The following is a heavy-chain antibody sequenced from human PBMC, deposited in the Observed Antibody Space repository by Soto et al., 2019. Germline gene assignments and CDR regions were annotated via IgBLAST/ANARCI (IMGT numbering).Heavy chain of an antibody. J-gene: IGHJ4*02. CDR2: SGNT. Sequence: QVQLVQSGAEVKKPGASVTVSCKASGYTFSRHGISWVRQAPGQGLEWMAWSGNTNYAQKFQGRLTLTTNPSTRTAYMELRSLRSDDKAVYYCARGADDFSSGYYYEYWGQGTLVTVSS. CDR1: GYTFSRHG. CDR3: ARGADDFSSGYYYEY. D-gene: IGHD3-3*01. V-gene: IGHV1-18*04.